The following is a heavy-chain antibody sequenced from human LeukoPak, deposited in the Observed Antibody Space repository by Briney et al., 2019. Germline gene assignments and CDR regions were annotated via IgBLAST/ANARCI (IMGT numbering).Heavy chain of an antibody. CDR1: GGXFSGYY. D-gene: IGHD2-15*01. V-gene: IGHV4-34*01. CDR3: ARGLSVCSGGSCYRGYYYYGMDV. Sequence: PSETLSLTCAVYGGXFSGYYCSWIRQPPGKGLEWIGEINHSGSTNYNPSLKSRVTISVDTSKNQFSLKLSSVTAADTAVYYCARGLSVCSGGSCYRGYYYYGMDVWGQGTTVTVSS. CDR2: INHSGST. J-gene: IGHJ6*02.